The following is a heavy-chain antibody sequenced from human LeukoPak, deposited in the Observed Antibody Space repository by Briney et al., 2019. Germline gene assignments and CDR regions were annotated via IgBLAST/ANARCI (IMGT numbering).Heavy chain of an antibody. J-gene: IGHJ4*02. CDR2: IYYSGNT. D-gene: IGHD3/OR15-3a*01. CDR1: GVSISSSNSY. Sequence: SETLSLTCTVSGVSISSSNSYWGWLRQPPGKGLEWIGSIYYSGNTYYNASLKSQVSISIDTSKNQFSLKLTSVTAADTAVYYCARQTGSGLFILPGGQGTLVTVSS. CDR3: ARQTGSGLFILP. V-gene: IGHV4-39*01.